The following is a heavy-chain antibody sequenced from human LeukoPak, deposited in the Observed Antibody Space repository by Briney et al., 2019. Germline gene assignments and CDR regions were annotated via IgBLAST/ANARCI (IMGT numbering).Heavy chain of an antibody. Sequence: SVKVSCKASGGTFSSYAISWVRQAPGQGLEWMGGIIPIFGTANYAQKFQGRVTITADESTSTAYMELSSLRSEDTAVYYCARGAEAIPGPNWFDPWGQGTLVTVSS. V-gene: IGHV1-69*13. CDR1: GGTFSSYA. D-gene: IGHD6-25*01. J-gene: IGHJ5*02. CDR3: ARGAEAIPGPNWFDP. CDR2: IIPIFGTA.